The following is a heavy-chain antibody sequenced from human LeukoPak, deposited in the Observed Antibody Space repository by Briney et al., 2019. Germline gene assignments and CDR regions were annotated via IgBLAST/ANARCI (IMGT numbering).Heavy chain of an antibody. D-gene: IGHD6-19*01. CDR3: ARDSSGWRSIYFDY. Sequence: SETLSLTCTVSGGSISSSSYYWGWIRQPPGKGLEWIGSIYYSGSTYYNPSLKSRVTISVDTSKNQFSLKLSSVTAADTAVYYCARDSSGWRSIYFDYWGQGTLVTVSS. CDR1: GGSISSSSYY. V-gene: IGHV4-39*07. CDR2: IYYSGST. J-gene: IGHJ4*02.